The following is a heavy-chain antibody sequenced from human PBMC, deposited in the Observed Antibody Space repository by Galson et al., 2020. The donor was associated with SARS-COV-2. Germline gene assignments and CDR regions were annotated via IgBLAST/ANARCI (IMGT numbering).Heavy chain of an antibody. V-gene: IGHV3-23*01. Sequence: GGSLRLSCAGSGFTFSTYAMSWVRQAPGKGLEWVSGISLSGGTTYYADSVKGRFTISRDNSKNTLCLQMNSLRAEDTAVYYCARDRGFCSGGSCYGKYFDSGGQGTLVTVSS. J-gene: IGHJ4*02. CDR3: ARDRGFCSGGSCYGKYFDS. CDR2: ISLSGGTT. D-gene: IGHD2-15*01. CDR1: GFTFSTYA.